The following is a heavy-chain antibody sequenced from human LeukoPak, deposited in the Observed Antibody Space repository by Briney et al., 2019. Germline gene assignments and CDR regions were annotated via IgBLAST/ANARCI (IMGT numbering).Heavy chain of an antibody. J-gene: IGHJ4*02. D-gene: IGHD1-14*01. CDR3: ATETNGRHYDY. Sequence: PGGSLRLSCTASGLTFSTSGFNWVRQAPGEGLEWVASIGPTGSDRYNADSIKGRFTISRNNANNFLNLQMNSLRAEDTAVYYCATETNGRHYDYWGQGTLLTVSS. CDR2: IGPTGSDR. CDR1: GLTFSTSG. V-gene: IGHV3-21*06.